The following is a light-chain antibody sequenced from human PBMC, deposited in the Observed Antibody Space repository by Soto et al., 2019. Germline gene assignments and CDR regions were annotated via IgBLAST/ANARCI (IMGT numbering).Light chain of an antibody. CDR2: LNSEGSH. CDR1: SGHSSYA. CDR3: AAWDDSLNAFV. J-gene: IGLJ1*01. V-gene: IGLV4-69*01. Sequence: QLVLTQSPSASASLGASVKLTCTLSSGHSSYAIAWHQQQPEKGPRYLMKLNSEGSHSKGDGIPDRFSGSSSGAERYLTSSSRPSEDEADSYCAAWDDSLNAFVFGTGTKVTVL.